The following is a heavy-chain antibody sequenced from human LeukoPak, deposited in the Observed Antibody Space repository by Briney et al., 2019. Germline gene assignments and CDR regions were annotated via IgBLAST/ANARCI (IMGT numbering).Heavy chain of an antibody. CDR2: IRSKAYRGTT. D-gene: IGHD5-18*01. CDR3: ARGPIQLWIHNAMDV. J-gene: IGHJ6*02. Sequence: GRSLRLSCTTSGFSFADHAMSWVRQAPGKGLEWVGFIRSKAYRGTTEYAASVKGRFTISRDDSNSIVYLQMNSLKGEDTALYYCARGPIQLWIHNAMDVWGQGATVTVSS. CDR1: GFSFADHA. V-gene: IGHV3-49*04.